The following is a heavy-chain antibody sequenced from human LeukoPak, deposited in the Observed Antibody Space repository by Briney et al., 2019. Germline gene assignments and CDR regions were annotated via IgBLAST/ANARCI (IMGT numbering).Heavy chain of an antibody. D-gene: IGHD2-2*01. CDR1: GGSISSYY. J-gene: IGHJ4*02. V-gene: IGHV4-59*01. CDR2: IYYSGST. CDR3: ARGIYCSSTSCDYFFVY. Sequence: SETLSLTCTVSGGSISSYYWSWIRQPPGKGLEWIGYIYYSGSTIYNPSLKSRVTISVDTSKNQFSLRLSSVTAADTAVYYCARGIYCSSTSCDYFFVYWGQGTLVTVSS.